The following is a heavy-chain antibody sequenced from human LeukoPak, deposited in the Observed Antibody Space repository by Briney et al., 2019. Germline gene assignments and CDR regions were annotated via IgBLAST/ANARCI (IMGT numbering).Heavy chain of an antibody. CDR1: GGSISSSSYY. CDR2: IYYSGST. V-gene: IGHV4-39*07. D-gene: IGHD1-1*01. Sequence: SETLFLTCTVSGGSISSSSYYWGWIRQPPGKGLEWIGSIYYSGSTYYNPSLKSRVTISVDTSKNQFSLKLSSVTAADTAVYYCARALLDLTKAVYAFDIWGQGTMVTVSS. J-gene: IGHJ3*02. CDR3: ARALLDLTKAVYAFDI.